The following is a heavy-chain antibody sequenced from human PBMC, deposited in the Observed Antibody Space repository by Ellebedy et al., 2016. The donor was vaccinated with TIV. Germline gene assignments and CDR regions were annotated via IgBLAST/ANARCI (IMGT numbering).Heavy chain of an antibody. CDR1: GFTVSSNY. CDR3: ARGVCYGGSCYSAPHY. CDR2: IKEDGSEK. Sequence: GGSLRLSXAASGFTVSSNYMTWVRQAPGKGLEWVANIKEDGSEKYYVDSVKGRFTISRDNAKNSLYLQMNSLRAEDTGVYYCARGVCYGGSCYSAPHYWGQGTLVTVSS. V-gene: IGHV3-7*03. J-gene: IGHJ4*02. D-gene: IGHD2-15*01.